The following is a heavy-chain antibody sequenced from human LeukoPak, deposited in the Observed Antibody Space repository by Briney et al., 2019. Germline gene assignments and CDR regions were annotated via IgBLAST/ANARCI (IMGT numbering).Heavy chain of an antibody. CDR3: AKDIGYCTNGVCSDAFDI. CDR1: GFTFDDYA. Sequence: SLRLSRAASGFTFDDYAMHWVRQAPGKGLEWVSGISWNSGSIGYADSVKGRFTISRDSAKNSLYLQMNSLRAEDMALYYCAKDIGYCTNGVCSDAFDIWGQGTMVTVSS. CDR2: ISWNSGSI. J-gene: IGHJ3*02. D-gene: IGHD2-8*01. V-gene: IGHV3-9*03.